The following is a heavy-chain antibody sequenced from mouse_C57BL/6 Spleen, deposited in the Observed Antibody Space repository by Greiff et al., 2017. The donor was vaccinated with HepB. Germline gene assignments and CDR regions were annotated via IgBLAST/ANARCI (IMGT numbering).Heavy chain of an antibody. Sequence: VQLQQSGAELARPGASVKLSCKASGYTFTSYGISWVKLSTGQGLEWIGEIYPRSGNTYYNEKFKGKATLTADKSSSTAYMELRSLTSEDSAVYFCARRAYYSNYYAMDYWGQGTSVTVSS. D-gene: IGHD2-5*01. CDR1: GYTFTSYG. CDR2: IYPRSGNT. J-gene: IGHJ4*01. V-gene: IGHV1-81*01. CDR3: ARRAYYSNYYAMDY.